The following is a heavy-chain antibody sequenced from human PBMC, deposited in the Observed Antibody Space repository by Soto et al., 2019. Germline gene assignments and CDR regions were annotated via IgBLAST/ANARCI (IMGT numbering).Heavy chain of an antibody. J-gene: IGHJ6*02. CDR3: ARDYVVRGVIADYYYYYGMDV. Sequence: SETLSLTCTVSGGSISSYYWSWIRQPPGKGLEWIGYIYYSGSTNYNPSLKSRVTISVDTSKNQFSLKLSSVTAADTAVYYCARDYVVRGVIADYYYYYGMDVWGQGTTVTVS. CDR2: IYYSGST. CDR1: GGSISSYY. V-gene: IGHV4-59*01. D-gene: IGHD3-10*01.